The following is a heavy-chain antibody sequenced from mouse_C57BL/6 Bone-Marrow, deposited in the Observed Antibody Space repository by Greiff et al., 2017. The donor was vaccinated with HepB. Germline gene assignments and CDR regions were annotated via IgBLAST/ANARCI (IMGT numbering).Heavy chain of an antibody. CDR2: IDPSDSYI. V-gene: IGHV1-50*01. D-gene: IGHD1-1*01. J-gene: IGHJ3*01. Sequence: QVQLQQPGAEFVKPGASVKLSCKASGYTFTSYWMQWVKQRPGQGLEWIGEIDPSDSYINYNQKFKGKATLTVDTSSSTAYMQLSSLTSEASAVYYCARRTSLLSCFDYWGQGTLVTVSA. CDR3: ARRTSLLSCFDY. CDR1: GYTFTSYW.